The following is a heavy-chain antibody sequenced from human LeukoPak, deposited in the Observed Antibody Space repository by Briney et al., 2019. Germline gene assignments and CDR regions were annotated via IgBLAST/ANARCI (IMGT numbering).Heavy chain of an antibody. Sequence: SETLSLTCTVSGGSITSYYWSWIRQPPGKGLEWIGYISYSGSTNYNPSLKSRVTISVDTSKNQFSLNLTSVTAADTAVYYCAREKVGSHWTTYYFDNWGHGTLVTVSS. J-gene: IGHJ4*01. CDR1: GGSITSYY. D-gene: IGHD3/OR15-3a*01. CDR3: AREKVGSHWTTYYFDN. V-gene: IGHV4-59*01. CDR2: ISYSGST.